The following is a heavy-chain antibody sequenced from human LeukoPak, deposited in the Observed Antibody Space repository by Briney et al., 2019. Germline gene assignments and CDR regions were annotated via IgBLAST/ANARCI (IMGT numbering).Heavy chain of an antibody. D-gene: IGHD3-10*01. Sequence: SETLSLTCAVYGGSFSGYYWSWIRQPPGKGLEWIGEINHSGSTNYNPSLKSRVTISVDTSKNQFSLKLSSVTAADTAMYYCAREITFRTTYYYGSGSYVDYWGQGTLVTVSS. CDR1: GGSFSGYY. CDR3: AREITFRTTYYYGSGSYVDY. CDR2: INHSGST. V-gene: IGHV4-34*01. J-gene: IGHJ4*02.